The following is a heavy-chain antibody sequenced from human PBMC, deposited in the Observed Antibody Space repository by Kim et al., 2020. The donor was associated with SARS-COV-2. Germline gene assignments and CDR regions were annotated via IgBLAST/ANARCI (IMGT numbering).Heavy chain of an antibody. CDR2: GTT. CDR3: TTARSGVDY. V-gene: IGHV3-15*01. D-gene: IGHD2-15*01. J-gene: IGHJ4*02. Sequence: GTTDYAAPMKSRFTSSRDDSNNTLYLQMNSLKTEDTAVYYCTTARSGVDYWGQGTLVTVSS.